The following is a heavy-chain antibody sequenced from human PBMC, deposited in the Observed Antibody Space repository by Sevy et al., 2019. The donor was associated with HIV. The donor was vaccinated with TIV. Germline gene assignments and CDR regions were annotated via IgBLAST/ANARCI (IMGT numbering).Heavy chain of an antibody. V-gene: IGHV1-3*04. Sequence: ASVKVSCKGSGYTFNNYIIYWVRQAPGQSLEWMGWVNTASGDTKYSQKFQGRVIITTDTSARTVYMELNNLRSEDTAFYFCARGFCSGGSCYSAFVYWGQGTLVTVSS. CDR1: GYTFNNYI. CDR3: ARGFCSGGSCYSAFVY. CDR2: VNTASGDT. D-gene: IGHD2-15*01. J-gene: IGHJ4*02.